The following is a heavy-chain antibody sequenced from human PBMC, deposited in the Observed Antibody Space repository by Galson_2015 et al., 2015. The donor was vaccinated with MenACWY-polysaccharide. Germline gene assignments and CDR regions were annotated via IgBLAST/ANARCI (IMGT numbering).Heavy chain of an antibody. CDR3: ARDPYDSSGYGLWGPDY. V-gene: IGHV3-21*04. CDR1: GFTFSSYS. J-gene: IGHJ4*02. CDR2: ISSSSSYI. Sequence: SLRLSCAASGFTFSSYSMNWVRQAPGKGLEWVSSISSSSSYIYYADSVKGRFTISRDNAKNSLYLQMNSLRAEDTAVYYCARDPYDSSGYGLWGPDYWGQGTLVTVSS. D-gene: IGHD3-22*01.